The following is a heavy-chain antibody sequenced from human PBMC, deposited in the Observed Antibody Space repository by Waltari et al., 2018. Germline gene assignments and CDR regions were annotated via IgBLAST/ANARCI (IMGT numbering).Heavy chain of an antibody. CDR1: GYTFTSYY. Sequence: QVQLVQSGAEVKKPGASVKVSCKASGYTFTSYYTHWVRQAPGQGLEWMGIINPSGGSTSYAQKFQGRVTMTRDTSTSTVYMELSSLRSEDTAVYYCASGQISSSFRGWAAGDYWGQGTLVTVSS. V-gene: IGHV1-46*01. J-gene: IGHJ4*02. CDR3: ASGQISSSFRGWAAGDY. CDR2: INPSGGST. D-gene: IGHD6-13*01.